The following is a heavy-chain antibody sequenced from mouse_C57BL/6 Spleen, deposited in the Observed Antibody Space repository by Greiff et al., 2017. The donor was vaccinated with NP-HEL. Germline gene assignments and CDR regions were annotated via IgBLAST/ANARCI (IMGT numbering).Heavy chain of an antibody. CDR1: GYSITSGYY. CDR2: ISYDGSN. Sequence: EVKLQESGPGLVKPSQSLSLTCSVTGYSITSGYYWNWIRQFPGNKLEWMGYISYDGSNNYNPSLKNRISITRDTSKNQFFLKLNSVTTEDTATYYCVLIYYGYDGFDYWGQGTTLTVSS. J-gene: IGHJ2*01. CDR3: VLIYYGYDGFDY. D-gene: IGHD2-2*01. V-gene: IGHV3-6*01.